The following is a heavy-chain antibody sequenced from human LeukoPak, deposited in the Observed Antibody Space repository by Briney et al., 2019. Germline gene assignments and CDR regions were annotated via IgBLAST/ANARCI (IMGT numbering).Heavy chain of an antibody. CDR3: ARNAFDI. J-gene: IGHJ3*02. V-gene: IGHV3-7*01. CDR1: GFTFSTYW. CDR2: MNQDGSEK. Sequence: GGSLRLSCAASGFTFSTYWMSWVRQAPGKGLEWVANMNQDGSEKNYVDSVKGRFTISRDNAKNSLYLQMNSLRVEDTAVYYCARNAFDIWGQGTMVTVSS.